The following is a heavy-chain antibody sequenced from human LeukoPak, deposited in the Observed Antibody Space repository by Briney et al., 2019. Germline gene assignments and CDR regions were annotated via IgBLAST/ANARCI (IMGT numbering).Heavy chain of an antibody. CDR2: ISGSGGST. CDR3: AMHRNWAFRSAFDY. V-gene: IGHV3-23*01. Sequence: GGSLRLSCAASGFNFDDYSINWVRQAPGKGLEWVSAISGSGGSTYYADSVKGRFTISRDNSKNTLYLQMNSLRAEDTAVYYCAMHRNWAFRSAFDYWGQGTLVTVSS. J-gene: IGHJ4*02. D-gene: IGHD7-27*01. CDR1: GFNFDDYS.